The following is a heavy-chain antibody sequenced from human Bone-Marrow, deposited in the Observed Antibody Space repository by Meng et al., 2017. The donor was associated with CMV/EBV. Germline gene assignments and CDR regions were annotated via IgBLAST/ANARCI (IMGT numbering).Heavy chain of an antibody. CDR3: AKDRGTTMTARGYLDN. J-gene: IGHJ4*02. Sequence: SGFIFSSYGMYWVRQAPGKVLEWVAIIWYDGSNKYYADSVKGRFTISRDNSKNTLYLQMNSLRVEDTAVYYCAKDRGTTMTARGYLDNWGQGTLVTVSS. V-gene: IGHV3-33*06. D-gene: IGHD4-17*01. CDR2: IWYDGSNK. CDR1: GFIFSSYG.